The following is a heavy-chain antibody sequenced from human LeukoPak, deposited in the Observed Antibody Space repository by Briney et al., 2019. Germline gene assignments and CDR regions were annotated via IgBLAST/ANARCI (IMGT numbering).Heavy chain of an antibody. V-gene: IGHV4-34*01. J-gene: IGHJ5*02. CDR3: AREDLGYCSGGSCLESDP. CDR1: GGSFSGYY. Sequence: SETLSLTCAVYGGSFSGYYWSWIRQLPGKGLEWIGEINHSGSTNYNPSLKSRVTISVDTSKNQFSLKLSSVTAADTAVYYCAREDLGYCSGGSCLESDPWGQGTLVTVSS. CDR2: INHSGST. D-gene: IGHD2-15*01.